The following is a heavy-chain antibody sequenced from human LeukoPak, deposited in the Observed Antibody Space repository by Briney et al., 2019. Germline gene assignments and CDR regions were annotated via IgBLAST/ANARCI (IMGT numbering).Heavy chain of an antibody. CDR1: GDTFSNYA. J-gene: IGHJ3*01. V-gene: IGHV1-69*13. D-gene: IGHD3-3*01. CDR3: AREDFLEWPSGVYDV. CDR2: IIPILATT. Sequence: ASVKVSCKASGDTFSNYAVTWVRQAPGQGLERMGGIIPILATTNYAQKFQGKVTITADDSTSTAFMEVNSLRSEDTAVYYCAREDFLEWPSGVYDVWGHGTMVTVSS.